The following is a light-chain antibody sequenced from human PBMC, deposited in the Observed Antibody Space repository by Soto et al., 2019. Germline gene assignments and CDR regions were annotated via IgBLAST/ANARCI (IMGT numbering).Light chain of an antibody. CDR3: QQYYSTPWT. CDR1: QSIFYSSNNKNY. Sequence: DIVMTQSPDSLAVSLGERATINCKSSQSIFYSSNNKNYLTWYQQKPGQPPKLLIYWAPTRESGVPDRFSGSGSGTDFTLTISSLQAEDVAVYYCQQYYSTPWTFGQGTKVDIK. V-gene: IGKV4-1*01. J-gene: IGKJ1*01. CDR2: WAP.